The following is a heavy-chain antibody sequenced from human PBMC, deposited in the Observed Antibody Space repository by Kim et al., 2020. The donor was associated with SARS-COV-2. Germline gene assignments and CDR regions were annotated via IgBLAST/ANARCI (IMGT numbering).Heavy chain of an antibody. CDR3: ARLWGNTKDY. CDR2: IYYSGST. J-gene: IGHJ4*02. D-gene: IGHD3-16*01. Sequence: SETLSLTCTVSGGSISPYYWSWIRQPPGKGLEWIGYIYYSGSTKYNPSLKSRVTISVDTSKNQFSLKLSSVTAADTAVYYCARLWGNTKDYWGQGTLVTVSS. CDR1: GGSISPYY. V-gene: IGHV4-59*08.